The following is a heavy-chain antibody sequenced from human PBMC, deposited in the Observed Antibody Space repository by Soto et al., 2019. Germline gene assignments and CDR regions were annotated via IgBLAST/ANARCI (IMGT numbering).Heavy chain of an antibody. D-gene: IGHD3-3*01. CDR1: GGSISSSSYY. CDR3: ARTIRFTHYYYYGMDV. Sequence: QLQLQESGPGLVKPSETLSLTCTVSGGSISSSSYYWGWIRQPPGKGLEWIGSIYYSGSTYYNPSLKSRVTISVDTSKNQFSLKLSSVTAADTAVYYCARTIRFTHYYYYGMDVWGQGTTVTVSS. J-gene: IGHJ6*02. CDR2: IYYSGST. V-gene: IGHV4-39*01.